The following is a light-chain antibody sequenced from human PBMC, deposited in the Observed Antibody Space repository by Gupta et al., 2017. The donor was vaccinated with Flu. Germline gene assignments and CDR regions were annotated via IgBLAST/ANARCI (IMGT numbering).Light chain of an antibody. CDR3: QQANSFPIT. J-gene: IGKJ5*01. V-gene: IGKV1-12*01. Sequence: GDRVTITCRASQGVSSYLAWYQQKPGEAPNLLIYTTSTLQTGVPSRFSGSGSGTYFTLPISSLQPEDSAIYYCQQANSFPITFGQGTRLEIK. CDR1: QGVSSY. CDR2: TTS.